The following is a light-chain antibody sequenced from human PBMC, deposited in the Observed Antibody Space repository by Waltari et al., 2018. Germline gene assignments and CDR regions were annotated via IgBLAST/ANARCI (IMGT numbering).Light chain of an antibody. Sequence: DIQMTQSPSSLSASVGDRVTITCRASQRINNYLACYQQKPGKLPKLLIYAASTLQSGVPSRFSGSGSGTDFTLTISSLQPEDVATYFCQKYNSPPGTFGQGTKVEIK. CDR3: QKYNSPPGT. V-gene: IGKV1-27*01. CDR2: AAS. CDR1: QRINNY. J-gene: IGKJ1*01.